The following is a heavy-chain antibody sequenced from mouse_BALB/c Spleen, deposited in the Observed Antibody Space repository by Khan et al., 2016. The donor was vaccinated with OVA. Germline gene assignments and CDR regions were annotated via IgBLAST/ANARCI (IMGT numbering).Heavy chain of an antibody. Sequence: QVQLKQSGPGLVAPSQSLSITCTVSGFSLTSYGVNWVRQPPGKGLEGLGGKWGDGRTNYHSALISRRSISKDNSTSQVFLKLNRLQPYDTATFYCVKPNYGTLYAMAYWGPGTSVTVSS. CDR3: VKPNYGTLYAMAY. D-gene: IGHD2-1*01. CDR2: KWGDGRT. J-gene: IGHJ4*01. CDR1: GFSLTSYG. V-gene: IGHV2-3*01.